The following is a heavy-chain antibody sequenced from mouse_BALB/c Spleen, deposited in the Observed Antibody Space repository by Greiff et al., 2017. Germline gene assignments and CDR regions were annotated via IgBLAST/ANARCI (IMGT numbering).Heavy chain of an antibody. CDR3: ARGTDYYYGSSSYDMDY. CDR2: INPSTGYT. J-gene: IGHJ4*01. V-gene: IGHV1-7*01. D-gene: IGHD1-1*01. CDR1: GYTFTSYW. Sequence: QVQLQQSGAELAKPGASVKMSCKASGYTFTSYWMHWVKQRPGQGLEWIGYINPSTGYTEYNQKFKDKATLTADKSSSTAYMQLSSLTSEDSAVYYCARGTDYYYGSSSYDMDYWGQGTSVTVSS.